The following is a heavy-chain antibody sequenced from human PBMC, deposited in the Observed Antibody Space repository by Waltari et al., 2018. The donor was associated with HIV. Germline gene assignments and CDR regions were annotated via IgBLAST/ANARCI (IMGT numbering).Heavy chain of an antibody. CDR1: GGSMPSSSYY. CDR3: ARSFSGYSNYFDP. Sequence: QLQLQGSGPGLVKSSETLSLTCTVSGGSMPSSSYYWGWIRQPPGKGLEWIGSMSYSGSTYHNPSLRSRLTISVDTSKNQFSLKLTSVTAADTAVYYCARSFSGYSNYFDPWGQGTLVTVSS. J-gene: IGHJ5*02. D-gene: IGHD4-4*01. CDR2: MSYSGST. V-gene: IGHV4-39*01.